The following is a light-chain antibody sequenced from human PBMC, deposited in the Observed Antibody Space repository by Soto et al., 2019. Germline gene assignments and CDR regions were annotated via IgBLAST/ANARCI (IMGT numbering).Light chain of an antibody. Sequence: QSVLTQPPSVSGAPGQRVTISCTGSSSNIGAGYDVNWYQQLPGTAPKVLIYGNSNRPSGVPDRFSGSKSGASASLAITGLQAEDEADYYCQSYDRSLSTSVFGGGTQLTVL. CDR2: GNS. CDR1: SSNIGAGYD. J-gene: IGLJ2*01. V-gene: IGLV1-40*01. CDR3: QSYDRSLSTSV.